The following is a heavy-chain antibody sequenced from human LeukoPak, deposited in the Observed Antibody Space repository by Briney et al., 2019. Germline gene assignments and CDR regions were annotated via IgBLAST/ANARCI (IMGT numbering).Heavy chain of an antibody. Sequence: SETLSLTCNVSGGSISNRAYYLAWIRQPPGKGLEWIGSVFYSGSTYSNPSLESRLTISVDTSKNHFSLRLTSVTAADTAVYYCARVYSSSWYFNWFDPWGQGTLVTVSS. V-gene: IGHV4-39*02. CDR1: GGSISNRAYY. CDR3: ARVYSSSWYFNWFDP. D-gene: IGHD6-13*01. CDR2: VFYSGST. J-gene: IGHJ5*02.